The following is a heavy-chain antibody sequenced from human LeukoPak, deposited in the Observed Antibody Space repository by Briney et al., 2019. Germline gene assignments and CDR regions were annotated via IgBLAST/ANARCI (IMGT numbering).Heavy chain of an antibody. Sequence: ASVKVSCKASGYAFTGYYMHWVRQAPGQGLEWMGWVNPNSGGTNYAQKFQGRVTMTRDTSISTAYMELSRLRSDDTAVYYCARGRRNWNYVPDYWGQGTLVTVSS. CDR2: VNPNSGGT. V-gene: IGHV1-2*02. CDR3: ARGRRNWNYVPDY. D-gene: IGHD1-7*01. CDR1: GYAFTGYY. J-gene: IGHJ4*02.